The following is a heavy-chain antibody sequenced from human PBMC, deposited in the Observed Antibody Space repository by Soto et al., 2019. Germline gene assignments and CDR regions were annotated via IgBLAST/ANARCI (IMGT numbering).Heavy chain of an antibody. CDR1: GGTFSSYR. J-gene: IGHJ6*02. Sequence: ASVKVSCKVSGGTFSSYRFSWVRHAPGQGLEWMGGITPVFGTPDYAQKFQGRVTVTADRSTNTAYMELSRLTSEDTAVYYCARDLPSLEVRSYGMDVWGQGTTVTVSS. CDR3: ARDLPSLEVRSYGMDV. CDR2: ITPVFGTP. V-gene: IGHV1-69*06. D-gene: IGHD3-10*01.